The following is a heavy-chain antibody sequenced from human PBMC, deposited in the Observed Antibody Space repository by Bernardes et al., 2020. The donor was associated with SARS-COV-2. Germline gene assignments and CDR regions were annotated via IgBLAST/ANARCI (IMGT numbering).Heavy chain of an antibody. V-gene: IGHV3-7*04. CDR3: ARGAYSLDRSGPRSVFDI. J-gene: IGHJ3*02. Sequence: GGSLRLSCAASGFTFSSYWMSWVRQAPGKGLEWVANIKEDGSEKNYVDSVKGRFSISRDNAKNSLYLQMNSLRAEDTAVYYCARGAYSLDRSGPRSVFDIWGQATMVTVSS. D-gene: IGHD3-22*01. CDR1: GFTFSSYW. CDR2: IKEDGSEK.